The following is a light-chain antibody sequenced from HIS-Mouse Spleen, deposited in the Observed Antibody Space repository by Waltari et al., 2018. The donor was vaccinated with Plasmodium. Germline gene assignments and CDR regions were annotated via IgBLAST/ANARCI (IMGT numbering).Light chain of an antibody. Sequence: EIVMTTSPATLSVSPGARATLSCRAGQSVSSNLAWYQQKPGQAPRLLIYGASTRATGIPARFSGSGSGTEFTLTISSLQSEDFAVYYCQQYNNWSFTFGPGTKVDIK. CDR1: QSVSSN. V-gene: IGKV3-15*01. J-gene: IGKJ3*01. CDR2: GAS. CDR3: QQYNNWSFT.